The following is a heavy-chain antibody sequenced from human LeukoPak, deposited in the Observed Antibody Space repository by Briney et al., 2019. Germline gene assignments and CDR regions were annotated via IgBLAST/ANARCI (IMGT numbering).Heavy chain of an antibody. CDR3: AREGAYCSSTSCHIQNWFDP. J-gene: IGHJ5*02. CDR2: ISAYNGNT. D-gene: IGHD2-2*01. CDR1: GYTFTSYA. Sequence: ASVKVSCKASGYTFTSYAFRWVRQAPGQGLEWMGWISAYNGNTNYAQKLQGRVTMTTDTSTSTAYMELRSLRSDDTAVYYCAREGAYCSSTSCHIQNWFDPWGQGTLVTVSS. V-gene: IGHV1-18*01.